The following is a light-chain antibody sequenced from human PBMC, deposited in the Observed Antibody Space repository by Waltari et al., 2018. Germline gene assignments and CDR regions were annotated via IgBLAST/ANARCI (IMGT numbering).Light chain of an antibody. CDR2: NAS. J-gene: IGKJ1*01. V-gene: IGKV1-5*03. CDR1: QSVSEW. CDR3: QQYDSYPVT. Sequence: DIQMTQSPSTLSASVGDSVTITCRAGQSVSEWLAWYQQKPGRAPDLLIYNASTLERGVSSRFRGSGSGTEFTLTINSLQPDDLATYYCQQYDSYPVTFGQGTKVEIK.